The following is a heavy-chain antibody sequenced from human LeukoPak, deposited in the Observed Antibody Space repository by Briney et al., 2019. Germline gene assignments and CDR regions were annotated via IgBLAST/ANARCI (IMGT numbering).Heavy chain of an antibody. CDR2: MNPNSGNT. CDR3: ASGVYDSSGYYYYFDY. J-gene: IGHJ4*02. CDR1: GYTFTSYD. V-gene: IGHV1-8*03. D-gene: IGHD3-22*01. Sequence: ASVKVSCKASGYTFTSYDINWVRQATGQGLEWMGWMNPNSGNTGYAQKFQGRVTITRNTSISTAYMELSSLRSEDTAVYYCASGVYDSSGYYYYFDYWGQGTLVTVSS.